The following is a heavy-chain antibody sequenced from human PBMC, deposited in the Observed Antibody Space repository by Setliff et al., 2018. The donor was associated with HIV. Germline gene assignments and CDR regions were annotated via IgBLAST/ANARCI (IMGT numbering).Heavy chain of an antibody. CDR2: IYHTANA. V-gene: IGHV4-39*01. J-gene: IGHJ4*01. Sequence: TLSLTCSVFGGSISTYSYYWGWVRQPPGMGLEWIGSIYHTANAHYSPSLETRVAIFVDTSKNQFSLRLSSVTAADSAMYYCVRHDPPNSGRFYFDLWGRGTQVTVSS. CDR3: VRHDPPNSGRFYFDL. D-gene: IGHD1-26*01. CDR1: GGSISTYSYY.